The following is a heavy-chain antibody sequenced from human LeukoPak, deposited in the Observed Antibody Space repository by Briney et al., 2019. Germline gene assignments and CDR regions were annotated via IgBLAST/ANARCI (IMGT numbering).Heavy chain of an antibody. Sequence: PGGSLRLSCVAFGFTLSSYGMHWVRQAPGKGLEWVAIFWYDRSNKNYGDSAKGRFTISSDDSRNTLYLQMDSLRAEDTGVYYCARVAEAYFYYMDVWGEGTTVTVSS. CDR3: ARVAEAYFYYMDV. V-gene: IGHV3-33*01. CDR1: GFTLSSYG. CDR2: FWYDRSNK. J-gene: IGHJ6*03.